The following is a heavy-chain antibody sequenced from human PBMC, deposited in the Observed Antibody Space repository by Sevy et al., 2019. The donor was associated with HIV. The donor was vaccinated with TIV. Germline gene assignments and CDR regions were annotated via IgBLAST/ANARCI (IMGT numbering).Heavy chain of an antibody. J-gene: IGHJ4*01. Sequence: GGSLRLSCAVSGSTFSSYTMNWVRQAPGKGLEWVSSISSSSRYIYYADSVKGRFTISRDNAKNSVYLQMNSLRTEDTAVYYCARDGGCSTTSCLLYFDYWGQGTLVTVSS. CDR1: GSTFSSYT. D-gene: IGHD2-2*01. CDR3: ARDGGCSTTSCLLYFDY. CDR2: ISSSSRYI. V-gene: IGHV3-21*01.